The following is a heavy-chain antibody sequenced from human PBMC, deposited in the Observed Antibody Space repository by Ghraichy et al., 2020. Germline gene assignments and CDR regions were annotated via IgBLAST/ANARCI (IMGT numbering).Heavy chain of an antibody. Sequence: GGSLRLSCAASGFSFSTYSMNWVRQVPGKGLEWLSYISGSSGSIYYADSVRGRFTVSRDNAKNSLFLQMNSLRDEDTAVYYCARYRDDIWVNYRYSFNYWGQGALVTVSS. D-gene: IGHD3-16*02. V-gene: IGHV3-48*02. CDR3: ARYRDDIWVNYRYSFNY. CDR1: GFSFSTYS. J-gene: IGHJ4*02. CDR2: ISGSSGSI.